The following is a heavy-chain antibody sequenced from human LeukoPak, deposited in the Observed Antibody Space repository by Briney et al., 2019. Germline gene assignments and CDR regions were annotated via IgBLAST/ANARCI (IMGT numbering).Heavy chain of an antibody. CDR3: ARGGETTHYLIGY. J-gene: IGHJ4*02. Sequence: GRSLRLSCAASGFTFSSYGVHWVRQAPGKGLEWVAVIWYDGSNKYYADSVKGRFTISRDNSKNTLYLQMNSLRAEDTAVYYCARGGETTHYLIGYWGQGTQVTVSS. V-gene: IGHV3-33*01. CDR1: GFTFSSYG. CDR2: IWYDGSNK. D-gene: IGHD1-1*01.